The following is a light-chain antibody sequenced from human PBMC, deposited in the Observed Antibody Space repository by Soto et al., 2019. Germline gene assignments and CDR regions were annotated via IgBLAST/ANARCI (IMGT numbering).Light chain of an antibody. J-gene: IGLJ1*01. CDR1: SSDVGSGSHNL. CDR3: CSYVSSFTYV. V-gene: IGLV2-23*01. Sequence: QSVLTQPASVSGSPGQSITISCTGTSSDVGSGSHNLVSWYQQRPGKAPKVVIYEGSKRPSGVSDRFAGSKSGNTASLTISGLQAEDEDDYYCCSYVSSFTYVFGTGTRSPS. CDR2: EGS.